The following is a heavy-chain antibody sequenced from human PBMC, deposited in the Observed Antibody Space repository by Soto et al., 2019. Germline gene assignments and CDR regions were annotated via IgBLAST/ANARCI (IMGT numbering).Heavy chain of an antibody. D-gene: IGHD3-3*01. CDR1: GGSISSYY. J-gene: IGHJ6*02. CDR3: ASTVYDFWSGYYTYDYYYYGMDV. Sequence: SETLSHTCTVSGGSISSYYGSWIRQPPGKGLEWIGYIYYSGSTNYNPSLKSRVTISVDTSKNQFSLKLSSVTAADTAVYYCASTVYDFWSGYYTYDYYYYGMDVWGQGTTVTVSS. V-gene: IGHV4-59*01. CDR2: IYYSGST.